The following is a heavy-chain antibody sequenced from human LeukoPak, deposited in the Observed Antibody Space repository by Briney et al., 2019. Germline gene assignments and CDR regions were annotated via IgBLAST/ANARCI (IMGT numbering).Heavy chain of an antibody. Sequence: GGSLRLSCAASEFYWMHWVRQAPGKGLVWVSRINPDGSVTSYADSVKGRFTISRDNSKNTLYLQIHSLRGEDTAMYFCAREEEWELPDYWGQGTLVIVSS. J-gene: IGHJ4*02. CDR3: AREEEWELPDY. V-gene: IGHV3-74*01. D-gene: IGHD1-26*01. CDR1: EFYW. CDR2: INPDGSVT.